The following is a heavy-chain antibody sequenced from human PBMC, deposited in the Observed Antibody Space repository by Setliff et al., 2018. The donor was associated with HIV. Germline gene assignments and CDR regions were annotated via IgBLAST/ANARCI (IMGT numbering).Heavy chain of an antibody. CDR1: GGSISGYY. D-gene: IGHD3-10*01. CDR3: ASLNGSESPYIYYYYMDV. J-gene: IGHJ6*03. CDR2: IYYSGST. V-gene: IGHV4-59*08. Sequence: SETLSLTCTVSGGSISGYYWSWIRQPPGKGLEWIGYIYYSGSTNYNPSLKSRVTISVDTSKNQISLKLSSVTAADTAVYYCASLNGSESPYIYYYYMDVWGKGTTVTVSS.